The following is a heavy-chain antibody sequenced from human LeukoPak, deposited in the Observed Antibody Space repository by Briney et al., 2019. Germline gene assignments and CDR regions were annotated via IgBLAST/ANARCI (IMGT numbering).Heavy chain of an antibody. J-gene: IGHJ4*01. Sequence: SQTLSLTCSVSGGSISSSGYYWSWIRQHPGKALEWIGYIYYSGSTYYNPSLKSRLTISLDTSKNQFSLKLNSVTAADTAVYYCARSVGSSTRYSSDYWGHGTLVTVSS. V-gene: IGHV4-31*03. CDR3: ARSVGSSTRYSSDY. CDR1: GGSISSSGYY. CDR2: IYYSGST. D-gene: IGHD6-13*01.